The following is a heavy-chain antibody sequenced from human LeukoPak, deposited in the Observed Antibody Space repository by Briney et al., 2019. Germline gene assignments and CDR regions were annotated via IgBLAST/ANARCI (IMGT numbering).Heavy chain of an antibody. CDR3: ARAAYGDPPYYFDY. CDR2: IKLDGSEK. Sequence: SGGSLRLSSAASGFTFSSHRMSWVRQAPGKGLEWVANIKLDGSEKYYVDSVKGPFTISKDNAKNSLYLQMNRLRAEDTAVYYCARAAYGDPPYYFDYWGQGTLVTVSS. CDR1: GFTFSSHR. V-gene: IGHV3-7*01. J-gene: IGHJ4*02. D-gene: IGHD4-17*01.